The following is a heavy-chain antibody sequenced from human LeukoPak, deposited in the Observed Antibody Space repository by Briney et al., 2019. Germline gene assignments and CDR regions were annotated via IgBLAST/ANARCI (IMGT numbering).Heavy chain of an antibody. CDR2: IYYSGST. CDR3: VRRMVGAIRPFDY. CDR1: GGSISSSTYY. D-gene: IGHD1-26*01. Sequence: PSETLSPTCTVSGGSISSSTYYWGWIRQPPGRGLDWIGSIYYSGSTYYNPSLKSRVTISVDTSKNQFSLKLSSVTAADTAVYYCVRRMVGAIRPFDYWGQGTLVTVSS. V-gene: IGHV4-39*07. J-gene: IGHJ4*02.